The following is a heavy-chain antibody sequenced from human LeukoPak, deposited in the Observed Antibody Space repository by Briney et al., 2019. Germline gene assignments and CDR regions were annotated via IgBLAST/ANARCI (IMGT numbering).Heavy chain of an antibody. J-gene: IGHJ5*02. D-gene: IGHD6-13*01. Sequence: SETLPLTCTVSGGSISSYYWSWIRQPAGKGLEWIGRIYTSGSTNYNPSLKSRVTMSVDTSKNQFSPKLSSVTAADTAVYYCARDTGSSWLYGFDPWGQGTLVTVSS. CDR3: ARDTGSSWLYGFDP. V-gene: IGHV4-4*07. CDR2: IYTSGST. CDR1: GGSISSYY.